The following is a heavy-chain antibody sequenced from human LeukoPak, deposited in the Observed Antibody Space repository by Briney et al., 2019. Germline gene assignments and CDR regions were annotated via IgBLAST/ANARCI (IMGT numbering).Heavy chain of an antibody. J-gene: IGHJ6*03. Sequence: PGRSLRLSCAASGFTFSRKGMHWVRQAPGKGLEWVANIKQDGSEKYYVDSVKGRFTISRDNAKNSLYLQMNSLRAEDTAVYYCARGQEGCSSTSCYLRLLWYYYYYYMDVWGKGTTVTVSS. V-gene: IGHV3-7*01. CDR2: IKQDGSEK. CDR3: ARGQEGCSSTSCYLRLLWYYYYYYMDV. CDR1: GFTFSRKG. D-gene: IGHD2-2*01.